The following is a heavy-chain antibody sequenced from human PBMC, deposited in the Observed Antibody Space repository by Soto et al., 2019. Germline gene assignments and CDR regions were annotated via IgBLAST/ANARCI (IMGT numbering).Heavy chain of an antibody. CDR2: ISGSGGST. CDR1: GFTFSSYA. D-gene: IGHD3-22*01. CDR3: APSPWSSGYLSEY. J-gene: IGHJ4*02. V-gene: IGHV3-23*01. Sequence: GGSLRLSCAASGFTFSSYAMSWVRQAPGKGLEWVSTISGSGGSTYYADSVKGRFTISRDNSKNTLYLQMNSLRAEDTAVYYCAPSPWSSGYLSEYWGQGTLVTVSS.